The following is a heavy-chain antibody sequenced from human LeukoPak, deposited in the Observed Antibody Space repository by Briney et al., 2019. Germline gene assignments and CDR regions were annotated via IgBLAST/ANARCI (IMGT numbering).Heavy chain of an antibody. V-gene: IGHV3-23*01. J-gene: IGHJ3*01. D-gene: IGHD6-6*01. Sequence: GGSLRLSCAASGFTFSIYAMSWVRQAPGKGLEWVSTLTFSGGSTYYADSVKGRFTISRDNSKNTLYLQMNSLRAEDTAVYYCARSSYSSSSSVWGQGTMVTVSS. CDR3: ARSSYSSSSSV. CDR2: LTFSGGST. CDR1: GFTFSIYA.